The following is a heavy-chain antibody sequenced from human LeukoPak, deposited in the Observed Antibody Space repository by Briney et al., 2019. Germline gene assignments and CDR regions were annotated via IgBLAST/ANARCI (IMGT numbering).Heavy chain of an antibody. CDR1: GFTFSTHI. CDR2: ISYDGNNK. CDR3: ARPLLNFYYYGMDV. V-gene: IGHV3-30-3*01. Sequence: VQPGRSLRLSCAASGFTFSTHIMHWVRQAPGKGLEWAAAISYDGNNKYYADSVKGRFTVSRDNSENTLYLQMNSLRAEDTAVYYCARPLLNFYYYGMDVWGQGTTVTVSS. J-gene: IGHJ6*02. D-gene: IGHD2-15*01.